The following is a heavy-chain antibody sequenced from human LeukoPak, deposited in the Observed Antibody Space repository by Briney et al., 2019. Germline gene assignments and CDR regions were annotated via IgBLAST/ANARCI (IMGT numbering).Heavy chain of an antibody. Sequence: ASVKVSCKASGYTFTGYYMHWVRQSPGQGLEWMGWINPNSGGTNYAQKFQGRVTMTRDTSISTAYMELSRLRSDDTAVYYCARGQGFRSTYYYYYGMDVWGQGTTVTVSS. D-gene: IGHD2-2*01. V-gene: IGHV1-2*02. CDR1: GYTFTGYY. CDR2: INPNSGGT. J-gene: IGHJ6*02. CDR3: ARGQGFRSTYYYYYGMDV.